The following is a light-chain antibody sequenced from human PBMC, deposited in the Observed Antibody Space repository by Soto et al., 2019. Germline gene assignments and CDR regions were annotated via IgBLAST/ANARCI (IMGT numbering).Light chain of an antibody. CDR2: WAS. V-gene: IGKV4-1*01. CDR1: QSVLYSSNNKSY. J-gene: IGKJ1*01. Sequence: DIVMTQSPDSLAVSLGERATVNCKSSQSVLYSSNNKSYLAWYQQKPGQPPKLLIYWASTRASGVPDRFSGSGSGTDFTLTISSLQAEDVAVYYCQQYYSTPRTFGQGTKVEMK. CDR3: QQYYSTPRT.